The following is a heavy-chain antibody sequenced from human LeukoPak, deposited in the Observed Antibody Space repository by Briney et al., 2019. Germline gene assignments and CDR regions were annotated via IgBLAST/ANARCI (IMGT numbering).Heavy chain of an antibody. CDR1: GFTFSSYW. CDR2: INSDGSST. CDR3: ARGHIVVLTAPDY. V-gene: IGHV3-74*01. Sequence: PGGSLRLSCAASGFTFSSYWMHWVRQAPGKGLVWVSRINSDGSSTSYADSVKGRFTTSRDNAKNTLYLQMNSLRAEDTAVYYCARGHIVVLTAPDYWGQGTLVTVSS. D-gene: IGHD2-21*02. J-gene: IGHJ4*02.